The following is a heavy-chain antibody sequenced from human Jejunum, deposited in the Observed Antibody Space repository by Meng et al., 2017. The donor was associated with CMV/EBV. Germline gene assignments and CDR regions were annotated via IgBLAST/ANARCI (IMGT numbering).Heavy chain of an antibody. CDR1: GGTFSTYG. J-gene: IGHJ4*02. CDR3: ATSGRGPKYYFDY. V-gene: IGHV1-69*12. Sequence: QVQPVLSGAEEKRPGSSVKVSCKASGGTFSTYGISWVRQAPGQGHEWKGVITPIFGTGNYAQKFQGRVTITADESMSTAYMDLNSLRSDDTAVYYCATSGRGPKYYFDYWGQGTLVPVSS. CDR2: ITPIFGTG. D-gene: IGHD1-14*01.